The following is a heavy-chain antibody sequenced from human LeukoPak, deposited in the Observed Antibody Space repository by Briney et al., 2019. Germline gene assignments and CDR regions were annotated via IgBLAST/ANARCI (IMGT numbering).Heavy chain of an antibody. Sequence: GGSLRLSCAASGFTFSSYWMSWVRQAPGKGLEWVANIKQDESEKYYVDSVKGRFTISRDNSKNTLYLQMNSLRAEDTAVYYCARGYYYDSSGYFPFDYWGQGTLVTVSS. CDR3: ARGYYYDSSGYFPFDY. V-gene: IGHV3-7*03. J-gene: IGHJ4*02. CDR1: GFTFSSYW. D-gene: IGHD3-22*01. CDR2: IKQDESEK.